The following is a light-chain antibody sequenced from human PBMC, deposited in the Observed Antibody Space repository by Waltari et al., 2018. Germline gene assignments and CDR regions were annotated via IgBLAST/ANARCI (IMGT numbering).Light chain of an antibody. Sequence: QSALTQPASVSGSPGQSITISCTGTGSDVGGYDYVSWYQRHPGKVPKVMIYDVNKRPSGVSDRFSGSKSGYTASLTISGLQAQDEADYYCSSYTSSRAIFVFGIGTKVTVL. J-gene: IGLJ1*01. CDR3: SSYTSSRAIFV. CDR1: GSDVGGYDY. CDR2: DVN. V-gene: IGLV2-14*01.